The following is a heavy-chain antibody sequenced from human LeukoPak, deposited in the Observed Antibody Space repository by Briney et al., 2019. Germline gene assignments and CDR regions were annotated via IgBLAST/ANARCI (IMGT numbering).Heavy chain of an antibody. CDR1: GYTFTSYG. V-gene: IGHV1-2*02. J-gene: IGHJ4*02. CDR2: INPKNGGT. D-gene: IGHD6-19*01. CDR3: ARGPSSGSFDY. Sequence: ASVKVSCKASGYTFTSYGISWVRQAPGQGLEWMGWINPKNGGTKYSQKFQGRFTMTRDASISTAYMELGRLISDDTAVYYCARGPSSGSFDYWGQGTLVTVSS.